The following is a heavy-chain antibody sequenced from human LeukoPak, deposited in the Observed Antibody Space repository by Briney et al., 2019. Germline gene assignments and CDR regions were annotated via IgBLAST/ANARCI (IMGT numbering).Heavy chain of an antibody. CDR3: ARDLEWLYPGGAFDI. J-gene: IGHJ3*02. D-gene: IGHD3-3*01. CDR1: GYTFTGYY. CDR2: INPNSGGT. V-gene: IGHV1-2*02. Sequence: GASVKVSCNASGYTFTGYYMHWVRQAPGQGLEWMGWINPNSGGTNYAQKLQGRVTMTRDTSISTAYMELSRLRSDDTAVYYCARDLEWLYPGGAFDIWGQGTMVTVSS.